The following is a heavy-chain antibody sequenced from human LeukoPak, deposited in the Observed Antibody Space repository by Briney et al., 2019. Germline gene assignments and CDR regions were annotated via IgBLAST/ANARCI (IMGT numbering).Heavy chain of an antibody. CDR3: AREDGYCSGGNCYSYFDS. J-gene: IGHJ4*02. CDR1: GFTFSSYS. Sequence: GGSLRLSCAASGFTFSSYSLNWVRQAPGKGLEWVSSISSSSSYIYYADSVKGRFTTSRDNARNSLFLQMNSLRAEDTAVYYCAREDGYCSGGNCYSYFDSWGQGTLVTVSS. V-gene: IGHV3-21*01. CDR2: ISSSSSYI. D-gene: IGHD2-15*01.